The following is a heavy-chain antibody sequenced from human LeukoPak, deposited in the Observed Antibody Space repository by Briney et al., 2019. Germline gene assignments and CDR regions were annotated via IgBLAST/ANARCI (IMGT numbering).Heavy chain of an antibody. CDR1: GFTFDDYA. D-gene: IGHD3-3*01. Sequence: PGGSLRLSCAASGFTFDDYAMHWVRQAPGKGLEWVSGISWNSGDIGYADSVKGRFTISRDNAKNSLYLQMNSLRVEDTAVYYCAKSLLGVAYFDYWGQGTLVTVSS. CDR2: ISWNSGDI. J-gene: IGHJ4*02. V-gene: IGHV3-9*01. CDR3: AKSLLGVAYFDY.